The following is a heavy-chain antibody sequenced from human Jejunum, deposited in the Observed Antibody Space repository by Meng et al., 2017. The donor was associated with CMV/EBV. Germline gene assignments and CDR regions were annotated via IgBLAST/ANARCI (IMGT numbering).Heavy chain of an antibody. J-gene: IGHJ6*02. CDR2: IRYDGSDR. D-gene: IGHD1-26*01. Sequence: QVQLVGSGGGVVQPGGSLRLSCAASGFNFNINNMHWVRQAPGKGLEWVAFIRYDGSDRWYAESMKGRFSISRDNSKNSLYLQMNSLGPDDTAIYYCAKDGTKYGMDVWGQGTMVTVSS. CDR3: AKDGTKYGMDV. CDR1: GFNFNINN. V-gene: IGHV3-30*02.